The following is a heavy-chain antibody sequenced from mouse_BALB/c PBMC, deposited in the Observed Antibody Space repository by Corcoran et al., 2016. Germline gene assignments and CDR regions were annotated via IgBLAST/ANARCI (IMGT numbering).Heavy chain of an antibody. CDR1: GYTFTDYE. Sequence: QVQLQQSGAELVRPGASVTLSCKASGYTFTDYEMHWVKQTPVHGLEWIGAIDPETGGTAYNQKFKGKATLTADKSSSTAYMELRSLTSEDSAVYYCTREGSRGAMDYWGQGTSVTVSS. V-gene: IGHV1-15*01. D-gene: IGHD1-1*01. J-gene: IGHJ4*01. CDR2: IDPETGGT. CDR3: TREGSRGAMDY.